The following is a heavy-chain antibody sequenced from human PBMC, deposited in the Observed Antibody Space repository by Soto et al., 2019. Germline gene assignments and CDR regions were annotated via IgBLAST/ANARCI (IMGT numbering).Heavy chain of an antibody. V-gene: IGHV3-30-3*01. Sequence: QVQLVESGGGVVQPGRSLRLSCAASGFTFSTSALHWVRQAPGKGLEWVALISFDGSHKYYADSVKGRFTISRDNSNKPLYLQMDSLRAENTAVYYCARASPEGPYFDYWGQGTQVTVSS. D-gene: IGHD3-16*01. CDR3: ARASPEGPYFDY. CDR2: ISFDGSHK. J-gene: IGHJ4*02. CDR1: GFTFSTSA.